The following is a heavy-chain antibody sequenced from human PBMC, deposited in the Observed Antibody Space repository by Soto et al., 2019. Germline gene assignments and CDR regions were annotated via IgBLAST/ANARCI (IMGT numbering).Heavy chain of an antibody. CDR3: TTTSIAAAGTFYYYYGMDV. CDR1: GFTFSNAW. D-gene: IGHD6-13*01. CDR2: IKSKTDGGTT. J-gene: IGHJ6*02. Sequence: GGSLRLSCAASGFTFSNAWMNWVRQAPGKGLEWVGRIKSKTDGGTTDYAAPVKGRFTISRDDSKNTLYLQMNSLKTEDTAVYYCTTTSIAAAGTFYYYYGMDVWGQGTTVTVSS. V-gene: IGHV3-15*07.